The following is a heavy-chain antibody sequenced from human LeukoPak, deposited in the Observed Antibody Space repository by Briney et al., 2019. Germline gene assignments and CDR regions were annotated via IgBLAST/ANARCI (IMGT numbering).Heavy chain of an antibody. J-gene: IGHJ5*02. D-gene: IGHD4-17*01. V-gene: IGHV1-2*02. CDR1: GYTFTGYY. CDR3: AREGDYAPSHNWFDP. Sequence: ASVKVSCKSSGYTFTGYYMRWVRQATGQGLEWTGWINPNSGGTNNVQKFQSRVTMATDTSISTAYMELSRLRSDDTAVYYCAREGDYAPSHNWFDPWGQGTLVTVSS. CDR2: INPNSGGT.